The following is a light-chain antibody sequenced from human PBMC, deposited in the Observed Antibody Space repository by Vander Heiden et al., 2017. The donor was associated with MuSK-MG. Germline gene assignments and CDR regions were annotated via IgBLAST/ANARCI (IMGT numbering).Light chain of an antibody. CDR2: AAS. J-gene: IGKJ2*01. CDR3: QQGLRTLYT. V-gene: IGKV1-39*01. Sequence: DIQMTQSPSSLSASVGDRVTITCRASQSSSSYLNWYQQKPGKAPKLLIYAASSLQSGVPARFSGSGSGTDFTLTISSLKPEDVATYYCQQGLRTLYTFGQGTKLEIK. CDR1: QSSSSY.